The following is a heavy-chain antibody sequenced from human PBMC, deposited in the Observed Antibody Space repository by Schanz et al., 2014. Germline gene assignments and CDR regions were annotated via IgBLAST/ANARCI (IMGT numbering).Heavy chain of an antibody. V-gene: IGHV3-23*04. J-gene: IGHJ6*02. CDR3: AKIWKANHLTGRPGWSDGMDV. Sequence: DVQLVESGGGLVQSGGSLRLSCAASGFNFGDYYMTWVRQAPGKGLEWVSTIASGGSHTFYADSVTGRFTISGDNSKTKLFLQLTRLRVEDTAIYSCAKIWKANHLTGRPGWSDGMDVWGQGTTV. CDR2: IASGGSHT. CDR1: GFNFGDYY. D-gene: IGHD3-3*01.